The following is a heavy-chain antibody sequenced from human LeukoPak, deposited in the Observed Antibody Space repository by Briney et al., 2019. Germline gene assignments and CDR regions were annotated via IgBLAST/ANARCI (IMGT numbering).Heavy chain of an antibody. CDR1: GYNFTGYY. CDR2: INPNSGGT. Sequence: ASVKVSCKASGYNFTGYYMHWVRQAPGQGLEWMGWINPNSGGTSYAQKFQGRVTMTRDTSVTTAYMELSRLRSDDTAVYYCARYSGYDEPFEYWGQGTLVTVSS. CDR3: ARYSGYDEPFEY. D-gene: IGHD5-12*01. V-gene: IGHV1-2*02. J-gene: IGHJ4*02.